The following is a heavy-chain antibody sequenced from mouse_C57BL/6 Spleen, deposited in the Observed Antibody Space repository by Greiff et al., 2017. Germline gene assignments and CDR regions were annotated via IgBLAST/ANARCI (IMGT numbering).Heavy chain of an antibody. Sequence: EVKVVESGGGLVKPGGSLKLSCAASGFTFSSYAMSWVRQTPEKRLEWVATISDGGSYTYYPDNVKGRFTISRDNAKNNLYLQMSHLKSEDTAMYYCASYDPFAYWGQGTLVTVSA. J-gene: IGHJ3*01. D-gene: IGHD2-3*01. V-gene: IGHV5-4*03. CDR2: ISDGGSYT. CDR1: GFTFSSYA. CDR3: ASYDPFAY.